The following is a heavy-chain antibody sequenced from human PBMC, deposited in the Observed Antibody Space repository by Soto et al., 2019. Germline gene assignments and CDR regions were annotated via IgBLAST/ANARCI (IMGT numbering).Heavy chain of an antibody. V-gene: IGHV3-30*03. CDR1: GFTFRSYG. CDR3: ARGTFYYDSHAYYGY. Sequence: GGSLRLSCEASGFTFRSYGMHWVRQAPGKGLEWVAVMKSDGSRDHIDSVKGRFTIFRDNSKKTLYLQMNNLRPEDSAVYYCARGTFYYDSHAYYGYWGQGTVVTVSS. D-gene: IGHD3-22*01. CDR2: MKSDGSR. J-gene: IGHJ4*02.